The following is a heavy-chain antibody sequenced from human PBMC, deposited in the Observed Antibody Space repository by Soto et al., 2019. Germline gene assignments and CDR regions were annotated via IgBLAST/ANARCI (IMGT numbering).Heavy chain of an antibody. V-gene: IGHV4-59*08. CDR1: GDSISRYY. J-gene: IGHJ4*02. D-gene: IGHD6-19*01. CDR3: ARRAGAVPGRIDF. Sequence: HVQLQESGPGLVKPSETLSLICTVSGDSISRYYWSWIRQPPGKGLEWIGFIYYTGSTNYNPSLKSRVTISVDTSKNQPSLKLSSVTAADTAVYYCARRAGAVPGRIDFWGQGTLVTVSS. CDR2: IYYTGST.